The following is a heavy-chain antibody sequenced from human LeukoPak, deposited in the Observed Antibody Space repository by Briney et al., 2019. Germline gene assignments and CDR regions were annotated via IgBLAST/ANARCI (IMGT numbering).Heavy chain of an antibody. J-gene: IGHJ4*02. V-gene: IGHV4-30-2*01. D-gene: IGHD6-13*01. CDR3: ARAAAASDYFDY. CDR1: GGSVSSSGYS. Sequence: SETLSLTCAVSGGSVSSSGYSWSWIRQPPGKGLEWIGYIYHSGSTYYNPSLKSRVTISVDRSKNQFSLKLNSVTAADTAVYYCARAAAASDYFDYWGQGTLITVSS. CDR2: IYHSGST.